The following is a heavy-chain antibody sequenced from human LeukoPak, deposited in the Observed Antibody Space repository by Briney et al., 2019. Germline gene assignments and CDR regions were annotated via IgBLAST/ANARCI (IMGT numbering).Heavy chain of an antibody. CDR1: RETFSGYY. D-gene: IGHD3-22*01. Sequence: SETLSLTCAVYRETFSGYYWNWIRQPPGKGLEWIGEISHSGSTNYNPSLKSRVTISVDTSKNQFSLRLSSLTAADTAMYYCAREGDYYDSGGYYRIDFWGQGTLVTVSS. CDR3: AREGDYYDSGGYYRIDF. CDR2: ISHSGST. J-gene: IGHJ4*02. V-gene: IGHV4-34*01.